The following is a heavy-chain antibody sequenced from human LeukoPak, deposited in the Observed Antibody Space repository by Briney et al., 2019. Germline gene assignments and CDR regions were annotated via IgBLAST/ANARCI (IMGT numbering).Heavy chain of an antibody. CDR2: INPNSGGT. CDR1: GYTFTGYY. V-gene: IGHV1-2*06. D-gene: IGHD3-22*01. J-gene: IGHJ4*02. Sequence: GASVKVSCKASGYTFTGYYMHWVRQAPGQGLEWMGRINPNSGGTNYAQKFQGRVTMTRDTSISTAYMELSRLRSDDTAVYYCARAFSYYDSSGYSDPIDYWGQGTLVTVSS. CDR3: ARAFSYYDSSGYSDPIDY.